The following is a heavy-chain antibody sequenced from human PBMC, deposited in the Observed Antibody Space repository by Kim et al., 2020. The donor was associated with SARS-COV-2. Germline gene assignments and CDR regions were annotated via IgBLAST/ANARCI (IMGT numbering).Heavy chain of an antibody. V-gene: IGHV3-23*01. CDR3: AKIVIMDDYNYYDYYGMGV. Sequence: GGSLRLSCVASGFTFDIYAMSWVRQAPGKGLEWVSVISGGGVNKFYADSVRGRFTISRDNSKKTLFLQMNSLRDEDTALYDCAKIVIMDDYNYYDYYGMGVWGLGTTVSVSS. CDR2: ISGGGVNK. CDR1: GFTFDIYA. J-gene: IGHJ6*02. D-gene: IGHD3-16*01.